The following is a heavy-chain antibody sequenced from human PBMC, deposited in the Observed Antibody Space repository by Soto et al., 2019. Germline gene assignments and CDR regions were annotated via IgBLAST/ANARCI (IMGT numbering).Heavy chain of an antibody. J-gene: IGHJ5*02. Sequence: LSLTCTVSGGSISNYYWSWTRHPPGKKLEWIGYIYYSGSTNYNPSLKSRVTISVDTSKNQFSLKLYSVTTADTAMYYCARLPWADYGGIFDPWGQGTLVTVSS. CDR1: GGSISNYY. V-gene: IGHV4-59*01. CDR2: IYYSGST. D-gene: IGHD4-17*01. CDR3: ARLPWADYGGIFDP.